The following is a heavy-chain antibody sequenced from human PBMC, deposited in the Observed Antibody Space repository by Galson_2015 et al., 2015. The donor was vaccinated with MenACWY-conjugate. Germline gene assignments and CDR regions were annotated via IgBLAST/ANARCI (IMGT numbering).Heavy chain of an antibody. D-gene: IGHD6-6*01. CDR1: GFTFSSYS. V-gene: IGHV3-48*02. CDR2: ISSSSSTI. CDR3: ARGATYTYSSSTFDY. J-gene: IGHJ4*01. Sequence: SLRLSCAASGFTFSSYSMNWVRQAPGKGLEWVSYISSSSSTIYYADSVKGRFTISRDNAKNSLYLQMNSLRDEDTAVYYCARGATYTYSSSTFDYWGQGTLVTVSS.